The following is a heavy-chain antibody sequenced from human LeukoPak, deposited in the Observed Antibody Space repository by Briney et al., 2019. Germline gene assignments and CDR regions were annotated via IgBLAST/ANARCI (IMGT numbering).Heavy chain of an antibody. CDR1: GFTFSDHY. Sequence: GSLRPSCAASGFTFSDHYMDWVRQAPGKGLEWIGEINHSGSTNYNPSLKSRVTISVDTSKNQFSLKLSSVTAADTAVYYCASLIPGLLWFGEPNGDTQYYMDVWGKGTTVTISS. V-gene: IGHV4-34*01. D-gene: IGHD3-10*01. CDR2: INHSGST. CDR3: ASLIPGLLWFGEPNGDTQYYMDV. J-gene: IGHJ6*03.